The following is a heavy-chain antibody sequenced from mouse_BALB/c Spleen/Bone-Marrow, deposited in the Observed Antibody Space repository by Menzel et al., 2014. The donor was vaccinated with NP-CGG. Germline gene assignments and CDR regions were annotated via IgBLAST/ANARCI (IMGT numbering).Heavy chain of an antibody. CDR3: ARGAWANWDYFDY. D-gene: IGHD4-1*01. Sequence: VQVVESGAELVKPGTSVKLSCKASGYNFTSYWINWVKLRPGQGLEWIGDIYPGSGSTNYNEKFKSKATLTVDTSSCTAYMQLSSLASEDAALYYCARGAWANWDYFDYWGQGTTLTVSS. CDR1: GYNFTSYW. CDR2: IYPGSGST. V-gene: IGHV1-55*01. J-gene: IGHJ2*01.